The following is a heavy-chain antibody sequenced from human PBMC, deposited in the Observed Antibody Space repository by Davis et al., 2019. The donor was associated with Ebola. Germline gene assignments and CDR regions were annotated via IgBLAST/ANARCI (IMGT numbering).Heavy chain of an antibody. CDR3: ARFSRGNPIDD. J-gene: IGHJ4*02. V-gene: IGHV3-30*02. Sequence: GESLKIFCSAAGFTFSGYGMHWVRQAPGKGLEWLAFIQFDGSQKYYADSVKGRFTVSRDNVKNSLYLQLNSLRAEDTAVYYCARFSRGNPIDDWGQGTLVTVSS. CDR2: IQFDGSQK. CDR1: GFTFSGYG.